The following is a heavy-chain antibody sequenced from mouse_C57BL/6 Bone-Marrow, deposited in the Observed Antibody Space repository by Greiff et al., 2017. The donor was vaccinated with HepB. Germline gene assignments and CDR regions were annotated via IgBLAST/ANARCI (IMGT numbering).Heavy chain of an antibody. CDR3: ARGEGPWFAY. CDR1: GFTFSDYG. Sequence: EVMLVESGGGLVKPGGSLKLSCAASGFTFSDYGMHWVRQAPEKGLEWVAYISSGSSTIYYADTVKGRFTISRDNAKNNLYLQMSHLKSEDTAMYYCARGEGPWFAYWGQGTLVTVSA. V-gene: IGHV5-17*03. J-gene: IGHJ3*01. CDR2: ISSGSSTI.